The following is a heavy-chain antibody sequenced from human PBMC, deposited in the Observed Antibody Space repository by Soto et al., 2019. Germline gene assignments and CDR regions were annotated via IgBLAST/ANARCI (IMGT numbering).Heavy chain of an antibody. CDR1: GFTFDSYA. Sequence: GGSLRLSCVASGFTFDSYAMNWIRQAPGKGLEWVSVISGGGTSTYYADSVKGRFTVSRDNAKNSLYLQMNSLRAEDTAVYYCARDLGYYDSRGYFDYWGQGTLVTVSS. V-gene: IGHV3-23*01. CDR2: ISGGGTST. CDR3: ARDLGYYDSRGYFDY. D-gene: IGHD3-22*01. J-gene: IGHJ4*02.